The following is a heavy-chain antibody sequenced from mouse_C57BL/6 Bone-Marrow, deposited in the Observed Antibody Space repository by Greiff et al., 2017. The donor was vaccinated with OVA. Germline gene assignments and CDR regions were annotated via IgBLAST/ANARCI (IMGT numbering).Heavy chain of an antibody. V-gene: IGHV1-81*01. Sequence: VQLQQSGAELARPGASVKLSCKASGYTFTSYGISWVKQRTGQGLEWIGEIYPRSGNTYYNEKFKGKATLTADKSSSTAYMELRSLTSEDSAVYFCALMTTVVAKDAMDYWGQGTSVTVSS. CDR3: ALMTTVVAKDAMDY. D-gene: IGHD1-1*01. J-gene: IGHJ4*01. CDR2: IYPRSGNT. CDR1: GYTFTSYG.